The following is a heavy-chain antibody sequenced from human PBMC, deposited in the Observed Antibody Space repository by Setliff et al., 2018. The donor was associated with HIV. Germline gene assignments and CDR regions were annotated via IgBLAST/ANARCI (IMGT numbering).Heavy chain of an antibody. V-gene: IGHV1-18*01. CDR2: IGAYNGNT. D-gene: IGHD2-21*02. J-gene: IGHJ2*01. Sequence: ASVKVSCKASGYSLTSYGISWVRQAPGQGLEWMGWIGAYNGNTNYAQKLQGRVTMTTDTSTSTAYMELRSLRSDDTAVYYCASDEGSSAISWYFDLWGRGTLVTVSS. CDR1: GYSLTSYG. CDR3: ASDEGSSAISWYFDL.